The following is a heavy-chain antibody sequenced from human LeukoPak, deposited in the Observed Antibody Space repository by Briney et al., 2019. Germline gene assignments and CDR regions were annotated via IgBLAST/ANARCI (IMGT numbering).Heavy chain of an antibody. CDR1: GFTVSGNY. CDR2: IYSGGDT. V-gene: IGHV3-53*01. D-gene: IGHD3-10*01. Sequence: GGSLRLSCAASGFTVSGNYMSWVRQAPGKGLEWVSVIYSGGDTYSADSVKGRFTISRDNYKNTVYLQMNSLRAEDTAVYYCARDHKITMVRGVAGMDVWGQGTTVTVSS. J-gene: IGHJ6*02. CDR3: ARDHKITMVRGVAGMDV.